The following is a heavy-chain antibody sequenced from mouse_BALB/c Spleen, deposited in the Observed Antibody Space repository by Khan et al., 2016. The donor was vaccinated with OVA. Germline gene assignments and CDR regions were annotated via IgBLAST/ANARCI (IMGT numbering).Heavy chain of an antibody. CDR2: IWGGGST. J-gene: IGHJ4*01. V-gene: IGHV2-6-5*01. Sequence: QVQLKQSGPGLVAPSQSLSITCTVSGFSLTDYGVSWIRQPPGKGLEWLGVIWGGGSTYYNSALKSRLSISKDNSESQVFLKMNSRQTDDTAIYDWAKGVWAYYVTLDYWGQGNSVTVSS. D-gene: IGHD1-1*01. CDR1: GFSLTDYG. CDR3: AKGVWAYYVTLDY.